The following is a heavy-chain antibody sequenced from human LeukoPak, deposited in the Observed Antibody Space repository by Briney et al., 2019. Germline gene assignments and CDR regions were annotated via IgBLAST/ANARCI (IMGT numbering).Heavy chain of an antibody. CDR2: INHSGST. CDR1: GGSFSSYY. V-gene: IGHV4-34*01. Sequence: SETLSLTCAVYGGSFSSYYWSWIRQPPGKGLEWIGEINHSGSTNYNPSLKSRVTISVDTSKNQFSLKPSSVTAADTAVYYCARGRDSIAARHFDYWGQGTLVTVSS. D-gene: IGHD6-6*01. CDR3: ARGRDSIAARHFDY. J-gene: IGHJ4*02.